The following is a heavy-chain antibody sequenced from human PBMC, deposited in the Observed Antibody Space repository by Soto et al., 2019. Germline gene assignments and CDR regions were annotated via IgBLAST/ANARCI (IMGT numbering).Heavy chain of an antibody. Sequence: QVQLVESGGGVVQPGRSLRLSCAASGFTFSSYGMHWVRQAPGKGLEWVAVIWYDGSNKYYADSVKGRFTISRDNSKSTLYLQMNSLRAEDTAVYCCARVRGYEFDYWGQGTLVTVSS. CDR1: GFTFSSYG. J-gene: IGHJ4*02. V-gene: IGHV3-33*01. CDR3: ARVRGYEFDY. D-gene: IGHD5-12*01. CDR2: IWYDGSNK.